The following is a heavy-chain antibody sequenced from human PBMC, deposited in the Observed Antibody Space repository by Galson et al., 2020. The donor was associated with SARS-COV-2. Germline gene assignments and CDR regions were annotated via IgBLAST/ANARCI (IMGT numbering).Heavy chain of an antibody. J-gene: IGHJ5*02. CDR3: ARLDYGDYCEWFDP. Sequence: ETSETLSLTCTVSGGSISSYYWSWIRQPPGKGLEWIGYIYYSGSTNYNPSLKSRVTISVDTSKNQFSLKLSSVTAADTAVYYCARLDYGDYCEWFDPWGQGTLVNVSS. D-gene: IGHD4-17*01. V-gene: IGHV4-59*08. CDR2: IYYSGST. CDR1: GGSISSYY.